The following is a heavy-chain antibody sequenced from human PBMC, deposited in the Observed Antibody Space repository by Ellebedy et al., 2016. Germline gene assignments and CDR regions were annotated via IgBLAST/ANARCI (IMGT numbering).Heavy chain of an antibody. CDR3: ARDTSGCSSTSCYKRGLDV. J-gene: IGHJ6*02. D-gene: IGHD2-2*02. Sequence: GESLKISCAASGFTFSSYWMSWVRQAPGKGLEWVANIKQDGSNTYYVDFLKGRFTISRDNAKNSLYLQMSSLRAEDTAVYYCARDTSGCSSTSCYKRGLDVWGQGTTVTVSS. CDR2: IKQDGSNT. CDR1: GFTFSSYW. V-gene: IGHV3-7*03.